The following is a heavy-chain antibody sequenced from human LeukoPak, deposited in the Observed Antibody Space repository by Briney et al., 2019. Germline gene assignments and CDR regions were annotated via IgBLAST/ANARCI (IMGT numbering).Heavy chain of an antibody. CDR3: ARDLALGWFDP. Sequence: GGSLRLSCAASGFTFDDYGMSWVRQAPGKGLEWVSGINWNGGSTGYADSVKGRFTISSDNAKNSLYLQMNSLRAEDTALYHCARDLALGWFDPWGQGTLVTVSS. V-gene: IGHV3-20*01. D-gene: IGHD1-26*01. J-gene: IGHJ5*02. CDR1: GFTFDDYG. CDR2: INWNGGST.